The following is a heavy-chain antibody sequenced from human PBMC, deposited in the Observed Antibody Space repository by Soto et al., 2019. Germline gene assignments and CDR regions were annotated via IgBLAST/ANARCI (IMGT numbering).Heavy chain of an antibody. D-gene: IGHD1-26*01. J-gene: IGHJ1*01. Sequence: SENLFPNCAGSCDSISNVYYWRWMRPPPGRGLEWIGTIFQSVNTYYNPSLKSRVTISVDTSKSHFSLKLSSVTAADTAVYYCAREAIGGSGNYYGLDHEGWGQGTLVTGAS. CDR2: IFQSVNT. CDR3: AREAIGGSGNYYGLDHEG. CDR1: CDSISNVYY. V-gene: IGHV4-38-2*02.